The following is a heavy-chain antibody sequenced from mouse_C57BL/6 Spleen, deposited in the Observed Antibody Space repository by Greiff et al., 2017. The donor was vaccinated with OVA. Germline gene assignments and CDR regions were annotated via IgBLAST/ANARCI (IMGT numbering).Heavy chain of an antibody. CDR1: GYTFTSYW. D-gene: IGHD6-1*01. V-gene: IGHV1-64*01. Sequence: QVQLQQSGAELVKPGASVKLSCKASGYTFTSYWMHWVKQRPGQGLEWIGMIHPNSGSTNYNEKFKNKATLTVDKSSSTAYMQLSSLTSEDSAVYYCARSSPYYAMDYWGQGTSVTVSS. CDR3: ARSSPYYAMDY. CDR2: IHPNSGST. J-gene: IGHJ4*01.